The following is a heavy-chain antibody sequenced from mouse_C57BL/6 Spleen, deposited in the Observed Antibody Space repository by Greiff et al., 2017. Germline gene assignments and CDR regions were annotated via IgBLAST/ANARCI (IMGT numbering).Heavy chain of an antibody. CDR1: GYTFTSYG. CDR3: GRSEVTTSAY. J-gene: IGHJ3*01. D-gene: IGHD2-2*01. CDR2: IYPRSGNT. V-gene: IGHV1-81*01. Sequence: VQLQQSGAELARPGASVKLSCKASGYTFTSYGISWVKQRTGQGLEWIGKIYPRSGNTYYNEKFKGKATLTADKSSSTAYMELRSLTSEDSAVYFCGRSEVTTSAYWGQGTLVTVSA.